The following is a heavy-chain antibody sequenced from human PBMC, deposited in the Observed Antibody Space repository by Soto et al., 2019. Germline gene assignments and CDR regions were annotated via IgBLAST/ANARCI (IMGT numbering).Heavy chain of an antibody. V-gene: IGHV4-34*01. J-gene: IGHJ5*02. Sequence: SETLSLTCAVYGGSFSGYYWSWIRQPPGKGLEWIGEINHSGSTNYSPSLKSRVTISVDTSKNQFSLKLSSVTAADTAVYYCALLYYDFSKNWFDPWGQGTLVTVS. CDR3: ALLYYDFSKNWFDP. CDR1: GGSFSGYY. D-gene: IGHD3-3*01. CDR2: INHSGST.